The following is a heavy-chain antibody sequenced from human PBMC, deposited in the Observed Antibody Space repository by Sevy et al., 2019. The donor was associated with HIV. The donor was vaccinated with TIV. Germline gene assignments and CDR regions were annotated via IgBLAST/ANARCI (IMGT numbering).Heavy chain of an antibody. V-gene: IGHV3-30*04. D-gene: IGHD3-16*01. Sequence: GGSLRLSCAASGFTFSDYRMHWVRQAPGKGLEWVAVISYDGRNNKYNADSVKGRFTISRDNSKNTVYLQMNSLRAEDTAIYYCARDRGEILSSAFDYWGQGTLVNVSS. CDR3: ARDRGEILSSAFDY. CDR2: ISYDGRNNK. CDR1: GFTFSDYR. J-gene: IGHJ4*02.